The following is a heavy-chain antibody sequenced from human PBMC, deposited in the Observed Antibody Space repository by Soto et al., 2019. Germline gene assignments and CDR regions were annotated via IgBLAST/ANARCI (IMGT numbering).Heavy chain of an antibody. CDR1: GYMFASYG. CDR2: INTYNGNI. V-gene: IGHV1-18*01. Sequence: QVPLVQSGAEVKKPGASVKVSCKVSGYMFASYGISWARQAPGQGLEWMGWINTYNGNINYAQKFQGRVTMTTDTSTSTAYMELRGLGSDDTALYYCARERGAYKYFDYWGQGTLVTVSS. D-gene: IGHD1-1*01. J-gene: IGHJ4*02. CDR3: ARERGAYKYFDY.